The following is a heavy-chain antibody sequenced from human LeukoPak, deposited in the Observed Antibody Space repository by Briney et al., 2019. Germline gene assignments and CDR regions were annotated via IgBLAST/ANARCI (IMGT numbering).Heavy chain of an antibody. CDR1: GYTFTSYY. J-gene: IGHJ4*02. CDR2: INPNSGGT. Sequence: ASVTVSCKASGYTFTSYYMHWVRQAPGQGLEWMGWINPNSGGTNYAQKFQGRVTMTRDTSISTAYMELSRLRSDDTAVYYCARGRYYYDSSGYYHFDYWGQGTLVTVSS. V-gene: IGHV1-2*02. CDR3: ARGRYYYDSSGYYHFDY. D-gene: IGHD3-22*01.